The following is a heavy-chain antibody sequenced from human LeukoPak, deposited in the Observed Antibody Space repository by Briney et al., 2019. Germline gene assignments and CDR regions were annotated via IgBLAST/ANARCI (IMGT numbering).Heavy chain of an antibody. CDR2: INHSGST. CDR3: ARGKAYSSSWFSARFDP. J-gene: IGHJ5*02. Sequence: SETLSLTCAVYGGSFSGYYWSWIRQPPGKGLEWIGEINHSGSTNYNPSLKSRVTISVDTSKNQFSLKLSSVTAADTAVYYCARGKAYSSSWFSARFDPWGQGTLVTVSS. D-gene: IGHD6-13*01. V-gene: IGHV4-34*01. CDR1: GGSFSGYY.